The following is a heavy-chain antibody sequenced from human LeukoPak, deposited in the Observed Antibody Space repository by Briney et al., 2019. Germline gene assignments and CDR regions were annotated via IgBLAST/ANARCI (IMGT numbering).Heavy chain of an antibody. J-gene: IGHJ4*02. V-gene: IGHV3-7*01. CDR2: IKPDGSEK. Sequence: GGSLRLSCAASGFIFSSFWVGWVRQAPGKGLEWVANIKPDGSEKYCVDSVKGRFTISRDNPKNLLFLQINSLRVEDTAVYYCARETPRRGETRDGYRWGQGTLVTVSS. D-gene: IGHD5-24*01. CDR3: ARETPRRGETRDGYR. CDR1: GFIFSSFW.